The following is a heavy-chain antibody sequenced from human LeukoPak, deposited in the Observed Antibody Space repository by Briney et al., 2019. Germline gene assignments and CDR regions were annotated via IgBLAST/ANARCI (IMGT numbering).Heavy chain of an antibody. D-gene: IGHD6-13*01. CDR3: GREGVAGTGLDY. Sequence: ASVKVSCKASGYTFSIYNMHWVRQAPGQGLEWMGIINPSGGTSYAQKLQGRITMTRDTSTSTLHMELSRLKSEDTAVYYCGREGVAGTGLDYWGQGTLVTVSS. J-gene: IGHJ4*01. CDR1: GYTFSIYN. CDR2: INPSGGT. V-gene: IGHV1-46*01.